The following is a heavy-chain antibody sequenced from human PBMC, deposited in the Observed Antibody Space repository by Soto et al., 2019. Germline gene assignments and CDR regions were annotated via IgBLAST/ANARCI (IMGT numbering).Heavy chain of an antibody. V-gene: IGHV3-74*01. CDR3: ARESGDWPLNWFDP. CDR2: ITSDGKSK. D-gene: IGHD2-21*02. Sequence: PGGSLRLSCAASGFNFTNHWMHWGRQAPGKGLVWVSRITSDGKSKAYAESVKGRFAISRDNAKNTVYLQMNGLTVEDTAVYYCARESGDWPLNWFDPWGQGTLVTVSS. CDR1: GFNFTNHW. J-gene: IGHJ5*02.